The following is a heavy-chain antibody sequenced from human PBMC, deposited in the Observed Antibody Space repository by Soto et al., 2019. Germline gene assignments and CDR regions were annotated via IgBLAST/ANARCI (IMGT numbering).Heavy chain of an antibody. J-gene: IGHJ4*02. CDR2: ISGSGGST. Sequence: PGGSLRLSCAASGFTFSSYAMSWVRQAPGKGLEWVSAISGSGGSTYYADSVKGRFTISRDNSKNTLYLQMNSLRAEDTAVYYCAKDLNYDILTGLYYFDYWGQGTLVTV. CDR1: GFTFSSYA. CDR3: AKDLNYDILTGLYYFDY. V-gene: IGHV3-23*01. D-gene: IGHD3-9*01.